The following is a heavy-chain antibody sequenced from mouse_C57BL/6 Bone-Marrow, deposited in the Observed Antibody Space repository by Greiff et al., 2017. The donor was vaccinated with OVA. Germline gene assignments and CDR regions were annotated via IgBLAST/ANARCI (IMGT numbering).Heavy chain of an antibody. CDR1: GYTFTSYG. Sequence: VQLQQSGAELARPGASVKLSCKASGYTFTSYGISWVKQRTGQGLEWIGEIYPRSGNTYYNEKFKGKATLTADKSSSTAYMELRSLTSEDSAVYFCAREGLGRVYFDYWGQGTTLTVSS. CDR2: IYPRSGNT. CDR3: AREGLGRVYFDY. V-gene: IGHV1-81*01. J-gene: IGHJ2*01.